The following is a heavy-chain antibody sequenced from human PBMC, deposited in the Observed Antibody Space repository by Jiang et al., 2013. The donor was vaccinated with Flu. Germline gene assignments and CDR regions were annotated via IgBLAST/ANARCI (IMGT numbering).Heavy chain of an antibody. V-gene: IGHV1-2*02. J-gene: IGHJ4*02. CDR3: ARVVGAKIDY. D-gene: IGHD1-26*01. CDR2: INPNSGGT. Sequence: MGWINPNSGGTNYAQKFQGRVTMTRDTSISTAYMELSRLRSDDTAVYYCARVVGAKIDYWGQGTLVTVSS.